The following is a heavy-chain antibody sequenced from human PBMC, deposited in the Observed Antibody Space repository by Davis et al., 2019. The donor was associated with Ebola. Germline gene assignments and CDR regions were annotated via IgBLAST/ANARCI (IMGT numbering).Heavy chain of an antibody. D-gene: IGHD1-26*01. Sequence: PGGSLRLSCAASGFTFSSYSMNWVRRAPGKGLEWVSSISSSSSYIYYADSVKGRFTISRDNSKNTLYLQMNSLRAEDTAVYYCAKDCRVGATTSVSNWGQGTLVTVSS. V-gene: IGHV3-21*04. CDR2: ISSSSSYI. J-gene: IGHJ4*02. CDR3: AKDCRVGATTSVSN. CDR1: GFTFSSYS.